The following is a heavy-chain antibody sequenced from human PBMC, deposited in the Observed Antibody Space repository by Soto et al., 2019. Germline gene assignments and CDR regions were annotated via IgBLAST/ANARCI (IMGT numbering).Heavy chain of an antibody. V-gene: IGHV3-30*18. Sequence: GWSLRLSCAASGFTFSTYAMHLVRQATGKGLEWVTVITYDGNKKYYADSVKGRFTISRDNSKNTVYLEMNSLRAEDTAVYYCAKRSDDGYGMDVWGEGSKVTVSS. J-gene: IGHJ6*02. D-gene: IGHD4-17*01. CDR2: ITYDGNKK. CDR3: AKRSDDGYGMDV. CDR1: GFTFSTYA.